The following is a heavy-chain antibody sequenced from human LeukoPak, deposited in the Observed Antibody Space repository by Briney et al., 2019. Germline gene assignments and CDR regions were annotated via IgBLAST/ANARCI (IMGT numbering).Heavy chain of an antibody. CDR2: ISSSSSYI. CDR3: ARDLWYNWFDP. CDR1: GFTFNSYS. D-gene: IGHD2-21*01. Sequence: SGGSLRLSCAASGFTFNSYSMNWVRQPPGKGREWVSSISSSSSYIYYADSVKGRFTISRDNAKNSLYLQMNILRAEDTAVYYCARDLWYNWFDPWGQGTLVTVSS. J-gene: IGHJ5*02. V-gene: IGHV3-21*01.